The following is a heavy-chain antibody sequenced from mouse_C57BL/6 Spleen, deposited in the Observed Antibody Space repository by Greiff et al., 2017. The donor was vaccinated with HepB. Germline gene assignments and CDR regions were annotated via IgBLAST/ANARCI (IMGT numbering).Heavy chain of an antibody. CDR1: GYTFTSYW. CDR2: IYPGSGST. J-gene: IGHJ2*01. V-gene: IGHV1-55*01. CDR3: ARGAYYSNPYYFDY. D-gene: IGHD2-5*01. Sequence: QVQLKQPGAELVKPGASVKMSCKASGYTFTSYWITWVKQRPGQGLEWIGDIYPGSGSTNYNEKFKSKATLTVDTSSSTAYMQLSSLTSEDSAVYYCARGAYYSNPYYFDYWGQGTTLTVSS.